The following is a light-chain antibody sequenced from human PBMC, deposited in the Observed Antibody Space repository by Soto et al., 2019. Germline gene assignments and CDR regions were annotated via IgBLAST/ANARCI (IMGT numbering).Light chain of an antibody. CDR2: GAS. Sequence: EIVMTQSPATLSVSPGERATLSCRATQSVSSNLAWYQQKPGQAPRLLIYGASTRATGIPARFSGSRSGTDFTLTIRSLQSEDFAVYYCQQYNNWPPTFGQGTRLEIK. CDR3: QQYNNWPPT. CDR1: QSVSSN. J-gene: IGKJ5*01. V-gene: IGKV3-15*01.